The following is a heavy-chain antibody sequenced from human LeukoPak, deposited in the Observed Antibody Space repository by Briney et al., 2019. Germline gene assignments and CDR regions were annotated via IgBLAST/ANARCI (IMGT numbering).Heavy chain of an antibody. Sequence: SQTLSLTCTVSNVSISSEDPYWSWIRQPPGQGLEWIEYMYYTGSSYYNPSLKSRVTMSTDTSTNQFSLRLNFVSPADTAVYYCARVTMTVFGVVPRVFDSWGQGTLVTVSS. V-gene: IGHV4-30-4*08. CDR1: NVSISSEDPY. CDR3: ARVTMTVFGVVPRVFDS. CDR2: MYYTGSS. D-gene: IGHD3-3*01. J-gene: IGHJ4*02.